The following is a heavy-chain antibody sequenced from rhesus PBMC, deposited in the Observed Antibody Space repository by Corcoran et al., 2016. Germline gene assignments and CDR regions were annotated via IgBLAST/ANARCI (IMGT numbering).Heavy chain of an antibody. CDR2: INNKANGGTS. J-gene: IGHJ4*01. V-gene: IGHV3S22*01. Sequence: EVQLVESGGGLVQPGGSLRLSCAASGFPFSDYYMSWVRQAPGKGPEWLSFINNKANGGTSEYTASLKGTFTIARDESNSIARRKMNSLKTEDTAVYYCARDLAAAVGYFDYWGQGVLVTVSS. CDR3: ARDLAAAVGYFDY. CDR1: GFPFSDYY. D-gene: IGHD6-31*01.